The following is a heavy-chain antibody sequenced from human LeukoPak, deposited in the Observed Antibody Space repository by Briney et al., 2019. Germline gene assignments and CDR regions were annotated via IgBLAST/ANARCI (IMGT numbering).Heavy chain of an antibody. V-gene: IGHV4-39*01. J-gene: IGHJ4*02. D-gene: IGHD6-19*01. CDR3: ARGTSVAGAD. Sequence: PSETLSLTCTVSGGPISSSSYYWGWIRQPPGKGLEWIGSIYYSGSTYYNPSLKSRVTISVDTSKNQFSLKLNSVTAADTAVYYCARGTSVAGADWGQGTLVTVSS. CDR1: GGPISSSSYY. CDR2: IYYSGST.